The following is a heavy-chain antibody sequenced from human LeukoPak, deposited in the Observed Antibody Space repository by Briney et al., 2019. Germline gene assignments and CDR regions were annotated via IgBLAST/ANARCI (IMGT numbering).Heavy chain of an antibody. Sequence: GGSLRLSCAASGFTFSSYAMHWVRQAPGKGLEWVAVISYDGSNKYYADSVKGRFTISRDNSKNTLYLQMNSLRAEDTAVYYCAKGPPHYYYGSGRRFDYWGQGTLVTVSS. CDR2: ISYDGSNK. J-gene: IGHJ4*02. CDR1: GFTFSSYA. V-gene: IGHV3-30-3*01. CDR3: AKGPPHYYYGSGRRFDY. D-gene: IGHD3-10*01.